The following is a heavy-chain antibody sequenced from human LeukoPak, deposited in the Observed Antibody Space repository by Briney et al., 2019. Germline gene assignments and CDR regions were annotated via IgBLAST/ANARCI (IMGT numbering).Heavy chain of an antibody. Sequence: SVKVSCKASGGTFSSYAISWVRQAPGQGLEWMGGIIPIFGTANYAQKFQDRVTITTDESTSTAYMELSSLRSEDTAVYYCARDAGVSSTSHAFDIWGQGTMVTVSS. CDR2: IIPIFGTA. J-gene: IGHJ3*02. CDR1: GGTFSSYA. D-gene: IGHD6-13*01. V-gene: IGHV1-69*05. CDR3: ARDAGVSSTSHAFDI.